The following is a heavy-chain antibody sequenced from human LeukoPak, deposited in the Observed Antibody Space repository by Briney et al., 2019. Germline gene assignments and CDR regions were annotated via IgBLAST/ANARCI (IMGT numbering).Heavy chain of an antibody. V-gene: IGHV1-18*01. Sequence: VASVKVSCKASGYTFTSYAISWVRQAPGQGLEWMGWISTYNGNTNYAQKLQGRVTMTTDTSTSTAYMELRSLRSDDTAVYYCARDNPRVDAFDIWGQGTMVTVSS. CDR1: GYTFTSYA. CDR2: ISTYNGNT. J-gene: IGHJ3*02. CDR3: ARDNPRVDAFDI.